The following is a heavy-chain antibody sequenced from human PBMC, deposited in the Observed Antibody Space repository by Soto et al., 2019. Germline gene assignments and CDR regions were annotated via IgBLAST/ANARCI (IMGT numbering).Heavy chain of an antibody. CDR3: TRDRIMTDY. J-gene: IGHJ4*02. CDR2: IRNKASGGTA. CDR1: GFTFGDYS. V-gene: IGHV3-49*03. Sequence: GGSLRLSCKTSGFTFGDYSMTWFRQAPGKGLEWVSFIRNKASGGTAEYAASVKGRFTVSRDDSKSITYLQMNSLKTEDTGMYYCTRDRIMTDYWGQGTLVTVSS.